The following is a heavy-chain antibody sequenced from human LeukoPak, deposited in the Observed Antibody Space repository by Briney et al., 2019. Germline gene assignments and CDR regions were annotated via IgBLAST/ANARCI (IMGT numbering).Heavy chain of an antibody. J-gene: IGHJ5*02. Sequence: SETLSLTCNVSGASISSSNYYWGWIRQPPGKGLEWIGSIYYSGSTYYNPSLKSRVTISVDTSKNQFSLKLSSVTAADTAVYYCAGLAAAGRAWGQGTLVTVSS. CDR2: IYYSGST. CDR1: GASISSSNYY. D-gene: IGHD6-13*01. V-gene: IGHV4-39*01. CDR3: AGLAAAGRA.